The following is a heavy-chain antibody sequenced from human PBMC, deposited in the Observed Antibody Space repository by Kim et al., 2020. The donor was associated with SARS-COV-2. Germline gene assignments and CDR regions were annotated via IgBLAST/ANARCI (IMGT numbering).Heavy chain of an antibody. D-gene: IGHD3-9*01. CDR2: IWYDGSNK. J-gene: IGHJ4*02. CDR3: ARDLKSTYYDILTGYYIEYCFDY. V-gene: IGHV3-33*01. CDR1: GFTFSSYG. Sequence: GGSLRLSCAASGFTFSSYGMHWVRQAPGKGLEWVAVIWYDGSNKYYADSVKGRFTISRDNSKNTLYLQMNSLRAEDTAVYYCARDLKSTYYDILTGYYIEYCFDYWDQGTLVTVSS.